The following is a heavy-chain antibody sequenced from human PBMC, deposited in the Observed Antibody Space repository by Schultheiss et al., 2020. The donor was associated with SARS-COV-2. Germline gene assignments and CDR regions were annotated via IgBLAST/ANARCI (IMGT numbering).Heavy chain of an antibody. J-gene: IGHJ6*02. Sequence: GGSLRLSCAASGFTFSTYGMHWVRQAPGKGLEWVSAISGSGGSTYYADSVKGRFTISRDNSKNSLYLQMNSLRAEDTAVYYCARIFGSGWYDVWGQGTTVTVSS. D-gene: IGHD6-19*01. V-gene: IGHV3-23*01. CDR3: ARIFGSGWYDV. CDR2: ISGSGGST. CDR1: GFTFSTYG.